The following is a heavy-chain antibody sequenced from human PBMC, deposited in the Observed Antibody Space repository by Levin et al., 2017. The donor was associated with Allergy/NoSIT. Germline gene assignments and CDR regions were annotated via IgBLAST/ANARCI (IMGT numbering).Heavy chain of an antibody. CDR1: GFTFSSYW. J-gene: IGHJ6*02. V-gene: IGHV3-7*01. CDR3: AGASPYYYYYGMDV. CDR2: IKQDGSEK. Sequence: GGSLRLSCAASGFTFSSYWMSWVRQAPGKGLEWVANIKQDGSEKYYVDSVKGRFTISRDNAKNSLYLQMNSLRAEDTAVYYCAGASPYYYYYGMDVWGQGTTVTVSS.